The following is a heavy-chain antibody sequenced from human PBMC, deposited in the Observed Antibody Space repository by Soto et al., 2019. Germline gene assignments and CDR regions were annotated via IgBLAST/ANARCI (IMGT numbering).Heavy chain of an antibody. CDR2: ISSSSSYI. J-gene: IGHJ4*02. CDR1: GFPFSSYS. Sequence: GGSLRLSCAASGFPFSSYSMNWVRQAPGKGLEWVSSISSSSSYIYYADSVKGRFTISRDNAKNSLYLQMNSLRAEDTAVYYCARDLSYDYIWGSYPYFDYWGQGTLVTVSS. V-gene: IGHV3-21*01. CDR3: ARDLSYDYIWGSYPYFDY. D-gene: IGHD3-16*02.